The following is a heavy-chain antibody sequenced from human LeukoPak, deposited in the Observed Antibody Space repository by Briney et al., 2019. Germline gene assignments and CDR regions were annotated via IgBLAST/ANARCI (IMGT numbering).Heavy chain of an antibody. D-gene: IGHD2-2*02. CDR3: ARVGVPAAVPDYYYMDV. V-gene: IGHV1-46*01. Sequence: ASVKVSCKASGGTFSNYAVSWVRQAPGQGLEWMGMINPSGGSTSYAQKFQGRVTMTRDTSTSTVYMELSSLRSEDTAVYYCARVGVPAAVPDYYYMDVWGKGTTVTISS. J-gene: IGHJ6*03. CDR2: INPSGGST. CDR1: GGTFSNYA.